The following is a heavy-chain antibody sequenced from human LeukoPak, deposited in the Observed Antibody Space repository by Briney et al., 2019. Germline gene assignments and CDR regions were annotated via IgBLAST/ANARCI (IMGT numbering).Heavy chain of an antibody. D-gene: IGHD3-3*01. Sequence: SETLSLTCTVSGGSISSGGYYWSWIRQHPGKGLEWIGYIYYSGSTYYNPSLKSRVTISVDTSKNQFSLKLSSVTAADTAVYYCARAHYDFWSGYYHFDHWGQGTLVTVSS. CDR3: ARAHYDFWSGYYHFDH. CDR1: GGSISSGGYY. V-gene: IGHV4-31*03. CDR2: IYYSGST. J-gene: IGHJ4*02.